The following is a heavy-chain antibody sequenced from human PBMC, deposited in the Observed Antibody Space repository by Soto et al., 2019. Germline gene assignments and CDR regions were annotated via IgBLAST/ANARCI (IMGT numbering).Heavy chain of an antibody. J-gene: IGHJ4*02. CDR3: ARAGYDSSGYLLTVFDY. CDR1: GGSISSGGYY. CDR2: IYYSGST. D-gene: IGHD3-22*01. Sequence: LSLTCTVSGGSISSGGYYWSWIRQHPGKGLEWIGYIYYSGSTYYNPSLKSRVTISVDTSKNQFSLKLSSVTAADTAVYYCARAGYDSSGYLLTVFDYWGQGTLVTVSS. V-gene: IGHV4-31*03.